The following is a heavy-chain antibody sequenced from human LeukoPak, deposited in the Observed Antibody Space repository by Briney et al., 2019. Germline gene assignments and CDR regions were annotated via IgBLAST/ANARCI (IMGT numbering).Heavy chain of an antibody. Sequence: ETLSLTCAVYGASFSGYYWSWIRQPPGKGLEWIGEINHSGSTNYNPSLTSRVTISVDTSKNQFSLKLSSVTAADTAVYYCARGRTYYDILTGQGRRGYWFDPWGQGTLVTVSS. CDR3: ARGRTYYDILTGQGRRGYWFDP. J-gene: IGHJ5*02. CDR1: GASFSGYY. D-gene: IGHD3-9*01. V-gene: IGHV4-34*01. CDR2: INHSGST.